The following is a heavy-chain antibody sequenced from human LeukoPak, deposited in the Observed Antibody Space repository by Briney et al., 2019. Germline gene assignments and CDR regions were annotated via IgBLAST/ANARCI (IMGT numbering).Heavy chain of an antibody. CDR2: IYYSGST. V-gene: IGHV4-59*01. CDR1: GGSITSYH. D-gene: IGHD2-15*01. Sequence: PSETLSLTCTVSGGSITSYHYSWIRQPPGKGLEWIGYIYYSGSTNYNPSLKSRVTISVDTSKNQFSLKLSSVTAADTAVYYCASGGSGTYYHYWGQGTLVTVSS. J-gene: IGHJ4*02. CDR3: ASGGSGTYYHY.